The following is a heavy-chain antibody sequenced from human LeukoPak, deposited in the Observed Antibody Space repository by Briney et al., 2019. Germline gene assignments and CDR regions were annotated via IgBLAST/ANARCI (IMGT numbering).Heavy chain of an antibody. CDR2: ISGSGGST. Sequence: PGGSLRLSCAASGFTFRDYYMSWIRQAPGKGLEWVSAISGSGGSTYYADSVKGRFTISRDNSKNTLYLQMNSLRAEDTAVYYCAKGADWLLYGYYYYGMDVWGQGTTVTVSS. D-gene: IGHD3-9*01. J-gene: IGHJ6*02. CDR1: GFTFRDYY. V-gene: IGHV3-23*01. CDR3: AKGADWLLYGYYYYGMDV.